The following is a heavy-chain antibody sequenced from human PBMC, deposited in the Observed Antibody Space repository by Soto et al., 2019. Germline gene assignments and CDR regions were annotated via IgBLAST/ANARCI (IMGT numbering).Heavy chain of an antibody. V-gene: IGHV4-59*01. CDR2: IYYSGST. Sequence: SETLSLTCTVSGGSISSYYWSWIRQPPGKGLEWIGYIYYSGSTNYNPSLKSRVTISVDTSKNQFSRKLSSVTAADTAVYYCARELYGEPMYFQHWGQGTLVTVSS. CDR1: GGSISSYY. CDR3: ARELYGEPMYFQH. D-gene: IGHD4-17*01. J-gene: IGHJ1*01.